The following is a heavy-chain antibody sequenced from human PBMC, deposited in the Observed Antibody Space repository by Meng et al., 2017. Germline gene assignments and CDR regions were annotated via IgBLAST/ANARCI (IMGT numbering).Heavy chain of an antibody. CDR3: ARSYSGSSLFDY. CDR1: GFNFRNAW. V-gene: IGHV3-33*08. J-gene: IGHJ4*02. D-gene: IGHD1-26*01. CDR2: IWYDGSNK. Sequence: GGSGGGLVTAGGSLKLSCAASGFNFRNAWMSWVRQAPGKGLEWVAVIWYDGSNKYYADSVKGRFTISRDNSKNTLYLQMNSLRAEDTAVYYCARSYSGSSLFDYWGQGTLVTVSS.